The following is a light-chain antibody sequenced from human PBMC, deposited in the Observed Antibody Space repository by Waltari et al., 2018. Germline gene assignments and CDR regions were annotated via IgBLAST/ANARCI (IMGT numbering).Light chain of an antibody. J-gene: IGLJ3*02. CDR3: CSYAGSYTWV. V-gene: IGLV2-11*01. CDR1: SGDVGGNNY. Sequence: QSALTQPRSVSGSPGQSVTISCTGTSGDVGGNNYVSWYQQHPGKAPKVMIYDLSRRPSGVPDRLSGSRSAHTASLTISGLQAEDEADYYCCSYAGSYTWVFGGGTKVTVL. CDR2: DLS.